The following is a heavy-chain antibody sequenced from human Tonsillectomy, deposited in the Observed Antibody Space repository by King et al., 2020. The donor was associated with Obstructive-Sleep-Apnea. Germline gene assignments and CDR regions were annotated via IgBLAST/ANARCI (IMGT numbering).Heavy chain of an antibody. Sequence: VQLVESGGGLVQPGGSLRLSCAASGFTFSSYWMHWVRQAPGKGLVWVSRINSDGSSTSYADSCKGRFTISRDNANKTLYLQMNSMRAEDTAVYYCERVEMGGSGLWGQGTLVTVSS. J-gene: IGHJ4*02. CDR2: INSDGSST. CDR1: GFTFSSYW. CDR3: ERVEMGGSGL. D-gene: IGHD3-10*01. V-gene: IGHV3-74*01.